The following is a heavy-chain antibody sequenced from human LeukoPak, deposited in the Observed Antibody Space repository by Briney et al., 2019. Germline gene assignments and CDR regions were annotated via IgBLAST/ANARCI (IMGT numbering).Heavy chain of an antibody. V-gene: IGHV4-39*01. D-gene: IGHD6-13*01. CDR2: IYYSGST. CDR1: GGSISSSSYY. Sequence: PSETLSLTCTVSGGSISSSSYYWGWIRQPPGKGLEWIGSIYYSGSTYYNPSLKSRVTISVDTSKNQLSLKLSSATAADTAVYYCASEVSAAGGSWFDPWGQGTLVTVSS. J-gene: IGHJ5*02. CDR3: ASEVSAAGGSWFDP.